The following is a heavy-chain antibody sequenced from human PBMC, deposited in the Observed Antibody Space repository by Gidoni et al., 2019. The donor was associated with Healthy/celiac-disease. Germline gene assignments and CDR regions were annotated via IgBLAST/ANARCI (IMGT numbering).Heavy chain of an antibody. CDR2: SIPSFGTA. CDR1: GGTCSSYA. CDR3: ARGEALSQGGWFDP. V-gene: IGHV1-69*01. D-gene: IGHD1-26*01. Sequence: QVQLVQSGAEAKKPGAAVKVSCKASGGTCSSYASSWVRQAPCQGLEWMGGSIPSFGTANSAQKFQGRVTITADESTSTAYMALSSLRSEDTAVYYCARGEALSQGGWFDPWGQGTLVPVSS. J-gene: IGHJ5*02.